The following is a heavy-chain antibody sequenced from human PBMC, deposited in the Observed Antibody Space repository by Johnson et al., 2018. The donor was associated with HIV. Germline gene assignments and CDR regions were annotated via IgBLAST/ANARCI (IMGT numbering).Heavy chain of an antibody. V-gene: IGHV3-73*01. CDR2: IGTKTDDYAT. D-gene: IGHD3-3*01. J-gene: IGHJ3*02. CDR3: ARVGGTFWRDLAFGI. CDR1: GFIFDDYA. Sequence: VQLVESGGGLVQPGRSLRLSCAASGFIFDDYAMHWVRQTPGNGLEWVGHIGTKTDDYATAYVESVKGRFSVSRDDSRNTAYLEMNSLKIEDTAANYCARVGGTFWRDLAFGIWGQGTMVTVSS.